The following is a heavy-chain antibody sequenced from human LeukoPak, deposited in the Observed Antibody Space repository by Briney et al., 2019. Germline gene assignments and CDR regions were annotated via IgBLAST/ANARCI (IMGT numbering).Heavy chain of an antibody. Sequence: PGGSLRLSCAASGFTFSSYAMHWVRQAPGKGLEWVSYISSSSSTIYYADSVKGRFTISRDNAKNSLYLQMNSLRAEDTAVYYCARGGWAYYYDSSFDYWGQGTLVTVSS. CDR1: GFTFSSYA. CDR3: ARGGWAYYYDSSFDY. CDR2: ISSSSSTI. D-gene: IGHD3-22*01. J-gene: IGHJ4*02. V-gene: IGHV3-48*01.